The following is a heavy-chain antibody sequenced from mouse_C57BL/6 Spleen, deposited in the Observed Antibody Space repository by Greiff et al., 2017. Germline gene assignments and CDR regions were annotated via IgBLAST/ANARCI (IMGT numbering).Heavy chain of an antibody. V-gene: IGHV2-2*01. CDR2: IWSGGCT. CDR1: GFSLTSYG. D-gene: IGHD3-3*01. Sequence: VQLQQSGPGLVQPSQSLSITCTVSGFSLTSYGVHWVRQSPGKGLEWLGVIWSGGCTDYNAAFISRLSISKDNSKSQVVIKMNSLQADDTAIYYWASNWDRGYFDVWGTGTTVTVSS. J-gene: IGHJ1*03. CDR3: ASNWDRGYFDV.